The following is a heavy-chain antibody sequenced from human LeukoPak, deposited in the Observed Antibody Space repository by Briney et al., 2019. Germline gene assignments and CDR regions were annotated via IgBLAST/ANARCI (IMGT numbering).Heavy chain of an antibody. V-gene: IGHV4-34*01. CDR2: INHSGST. CDR3: ARAGGTRDY. CDR1: GFTFSSYA. Sequence: GSLRLSCAASGFTFSSYAMSWIRQPPGKGLEWIGEINHSGSTNYNPSLKSRVTISVDTSKNQFSLKLSSVTAADTAVYYCARAGGTRDYWGQGTLVTVSS. D-gene: IGHD3-16*01. J-gene: IGHJ4*02.